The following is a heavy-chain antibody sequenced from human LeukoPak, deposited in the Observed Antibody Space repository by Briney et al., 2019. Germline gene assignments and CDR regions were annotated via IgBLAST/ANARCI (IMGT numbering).Heavy chain of an antibody. Sequence: GGSLRLSCAASGFTFSSYGMHWVRQAPGKGLEWVAVIWYDGSNKYYADSVKGRFTISRDNSKNTLYLQMNSLRAEDTAVYYCAKDEGDCSGGSCYLFDYWGQGTLVTVSS. CDR2: IWYDGSNK. D-gene: IGHD2-15*01. V-gene: IGHV3-30*02. J-gene: IGHJ4*02. CDR3: AKDEGDCSGGSCYLFDY. CDR1: GFTFSSYG.